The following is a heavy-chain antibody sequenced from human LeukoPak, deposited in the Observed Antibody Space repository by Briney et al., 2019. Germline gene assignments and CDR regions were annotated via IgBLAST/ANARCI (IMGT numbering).Heavy chain of an antibody. Sequence: SETLSLTCTVSGGSISSGDYYWSWLRQPRGTGPEWIGYIDYSGSTYYNPSLKSRVTISVDTSKNQFSLKLSSVTAADAAVYYCARDRPDYGDYSTGRYEYYFDYWGQGTLVTVSS. CDR2: IDYSGST. CDR3: ARDRPDYGDYSTGRYEYYFDY. CDR1: GGSISSGDYY. J-gene: IGHJ4*02. V-gene: IGHV4-30-4*01. D-gene: IGHD4-17*01.